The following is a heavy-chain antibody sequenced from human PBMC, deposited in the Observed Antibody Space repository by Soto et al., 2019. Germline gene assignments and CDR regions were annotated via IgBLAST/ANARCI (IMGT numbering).Heavy chain of an antibody. Sequence: SVKVSCKASGGTFSSYAISWVRQAPGQGLEWMGGIIPIFGTANYAQKFQGRVTITADESTSTAYMELSSLRSEDTAVYYCARARSSRYQLLDFDYWGQGTLVTVSS. CDR1: GGTFSSYA. CDR2: IIPIFGTA. J-gene: IGHJ4*02. CDR3: ARARSSRYQLLDFDY. V-gene: IGHV1-69*13. D-gene: IGHD2-2*01.